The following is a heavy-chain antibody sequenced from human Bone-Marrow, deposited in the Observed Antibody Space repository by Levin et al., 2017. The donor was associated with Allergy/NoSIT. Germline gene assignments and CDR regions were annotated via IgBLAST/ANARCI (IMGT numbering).Heavy chain of an antibody. D-gene: IGHD3-22*01. CDR2: IWYDGSKK. J-gene: IGHJ6*02. Sequence: SCAASGFTFSSYGMHWVRQAPGKGLEWVTVIWYDGSKKYYADSVKGRFTLSRDNSKNTLYLQMNSLRAEDTAVYYCARDAYYYDSSGYSRHYYYYYGMDVWGQGTTVTVSS. CDR3: ARDAYYYDSSGYSRHYYYYYGMDV. CDR1: GFTFSSYG. V-gene: IGHV3-33*01.